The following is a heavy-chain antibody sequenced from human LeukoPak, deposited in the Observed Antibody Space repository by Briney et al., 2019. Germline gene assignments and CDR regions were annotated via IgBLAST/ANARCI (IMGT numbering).Heavy chain of an antibody. CDR1: GGTFSSYA. CDR2: IIPIFGTA. CDR3: ARTAQYSSGYPYYFDY. J-gene: IGHJ4*02. V-gene: IGHV1-69*05. D-gene: IGHD3-22*01. Sequence: SVKVSCKASGGTFSSYAISWVRQAPGQGLEWMGRIIPIFGTANYAQKFQGRVTITTDEYTGTAYMELSSLRSEDTAVYYCARTAQYSSGYPYYFDYWGQGTLVTVSS.